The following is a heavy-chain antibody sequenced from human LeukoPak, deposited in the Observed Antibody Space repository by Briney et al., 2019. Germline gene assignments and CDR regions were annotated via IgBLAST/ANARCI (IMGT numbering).Heavy chain of an antibody. V-gene: IGHV3-23*01. Sequence: GGSLRLSCAASGFTFSSYAMSWVRQAPGKGLEWVSGISGSGGRIYYADSVKGRFTITRDNSKNTLFVQMNSLRAEDTAVYYCARDVHLTYYYDSSGYWDYWGQGTLVTVSS. D-gene: IGHD3-22*01. CDR3: ARDVHLTYYYDSSGYWDY. CDR2: ISGSGGRI. J-gene: IGHJ4*02. CDR1: GFTFSSYA.